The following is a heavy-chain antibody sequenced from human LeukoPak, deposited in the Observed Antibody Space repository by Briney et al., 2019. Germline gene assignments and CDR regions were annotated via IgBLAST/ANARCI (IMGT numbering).Heavy chain of an antibody. J-gene: IGHJ3*02. V-gene: IGHV5-51*01. CDR2: IYTDDSDT. CDR1: GYSFISYW. Sequence: GESLKISCKGSGYSFISYWIGWVRQMPGKGLEWMGIIYTDDSDTRYSPSFQGQVTISADKSTSTAYLQWSSLKASDTAMYYCARGTGCSGGNCDPDAFDIWDQGTRVTVSS. CDR3: ARGTGCSGGNCDPDAFDI. D-gene: IGHD2-15*01.